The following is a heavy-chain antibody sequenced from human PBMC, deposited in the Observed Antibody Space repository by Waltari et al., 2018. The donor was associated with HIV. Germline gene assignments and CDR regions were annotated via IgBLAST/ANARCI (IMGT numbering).Heavy chain of an antibody. V-gene: IGHV4-34*01. J-gene: IGHJ2*01. CDR3: ARDYGGNFRDWYFDL. D-gene: IGHD4-17*01. CDR1: GGSFSGYY. Sequence: AVYGGSFSGYYWSWIRQPPGKGLEWIGEINHSGSTNYNPSLKSRVTISVDTSKNQFSLKLSSVTAADTAVYYCARDYGGNFRDWYFDLWGRGTLVTVSS. CDR2: INHSGST.